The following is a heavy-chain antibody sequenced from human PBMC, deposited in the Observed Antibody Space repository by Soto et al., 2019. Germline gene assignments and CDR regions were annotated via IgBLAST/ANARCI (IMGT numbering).Heavy chain of an antibody. CDR1: GYTFTSYA. V-gene: IGHV1-3*01. J-gene: IGHJ6*02. CDR3: ARIHMVRGSPYGMDV. D-gene: IGHD3-10*01. CDR2: INAGNGNT. Sequence: QVQLVQSGAEVKKPGASVKVSCKASGYTFTSYAMHWVRQAPGQRLEWMGWINAGNGNTKYSQKFQGRVTITRDTSASTAYMELSSLRSEDTAVYYCARIHMVRGSPYGMDVWGQGTTVTVSS.